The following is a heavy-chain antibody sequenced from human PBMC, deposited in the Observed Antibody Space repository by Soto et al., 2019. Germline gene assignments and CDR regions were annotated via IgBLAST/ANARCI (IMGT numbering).Heavy chain of an antibody. J-gene: IGHJ4*02. CDR3: ATYTSTWYGGLDF. CDR1: GYTFTSNA. D-gene: IGHD6-13*01. V-gene: IGHV1-3*01. Sequence: KASGYTFTSNAMHWVRQAPGQGLEWMGWITAGNGNTKISQGLQDRVTITSDTSTSTAYMEVSSLRSEDTAVYYCATYTSTWYGGLDFWGQGTLVTVSS. CDR2: ITAGNGNT.